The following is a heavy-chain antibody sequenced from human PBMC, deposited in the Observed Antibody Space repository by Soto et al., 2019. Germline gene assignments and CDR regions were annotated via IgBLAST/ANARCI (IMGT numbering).Heavy chain of an antibody. CDR2: IHYSGTA. CDR3: AAGEASSRNLAPYYLDF. V-gene: IGHV4-59*01. CDR1: GGSMRNYF. J-gene: IGHJ4*02. Sequence: AETLSLTCTVSGGSMRNYFWTWVRQPPGKGLEWVGYIHYSGTASFFPYSNPSLRSRVTISEDTSKNQFSLKLLSVTTADTAVYFCAAGEASSRNLAPYYLDFWGQGTLFTVSS. D-gene: IGHD6-13*01.